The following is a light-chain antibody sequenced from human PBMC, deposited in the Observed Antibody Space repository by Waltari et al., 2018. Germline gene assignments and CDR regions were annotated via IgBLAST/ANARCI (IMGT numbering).Light chain of an antibody. J-gene: IGKJ2*01. Sequence: DIVMTQSPDSLAVSLGETATINCKSSQSVLSSSNNRNSLAWYQQRPGQRPKLLFYWASTRESGVPDRFSGSGSRTSFTLTISSLQAEDVAVYYCHQYYSSPYTFGQGTRLAIK. CDR1: QSVLSSSNNRNS. V-gene: IGKV4-1*01. CDR2: WAS. CDR3: HQYYSSPYT.